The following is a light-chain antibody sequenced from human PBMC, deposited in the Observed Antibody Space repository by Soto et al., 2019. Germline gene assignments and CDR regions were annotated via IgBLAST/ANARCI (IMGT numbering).Light chain of an antibody. CDR2: SDT. J-gene: IGLJ3*02. CDR1: MSNTEVHS. CDR3: AAWDDSLSGLV. V-gene: IGLV1-47*02. Sequence: QSVLTQPPSASGTPGQTITISCSGRMSNTEVHSVHWYQQLPGTAPKLLIYSDTQRPSGVPDRFSGSKSGTSAYLGISGLRSEDEAEYFCAAWDDSLSGLVFGGGTKLTVL.